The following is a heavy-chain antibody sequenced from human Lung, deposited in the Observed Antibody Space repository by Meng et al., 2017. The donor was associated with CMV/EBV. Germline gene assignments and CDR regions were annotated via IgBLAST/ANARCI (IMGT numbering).Heavy chain of an antibody. J-gene: IGHJ3*02. CDR3: ATSIVAVGGAFEI. CDR1: GFTFRSHT. D-gene: IGHD6-13*01. Sequence: GGSLRLSCAASGFTFRSHTIHWVRQAPGKGLEWLSVMSSDGGTKFYADSVKGRFTISRDNSKNTLYLQMNSLRPEDTAVYYCATSIVAVGGAFEIWGQGTMVXVSS. CDR2: MSSDGGTK. V-gene: IGHV3-30-3*01.